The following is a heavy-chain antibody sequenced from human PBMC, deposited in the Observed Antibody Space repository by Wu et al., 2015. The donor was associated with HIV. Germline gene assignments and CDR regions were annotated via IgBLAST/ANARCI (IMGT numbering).Heavy chain of an antibody. CDR3: SRDSLGYKYGYLVY. CDR1: GGTFSNSA. V-gene: IGHV1-69*18. J-gene: IGHJ4*02. CDR2: IIPLYGTT. D-gene: IGHD5-12*01. Sequence: QVQLVQSGADVKKPGSSVKVSCKASGGTFSNSAISWVRQAPGQGLEWMGRIIPLYGTTNYAQRFQGTVTITADESTSTAYLELSSLRSEDTAVYYCSRDSLGYKYGYLVYWGQGTLVTVSS.